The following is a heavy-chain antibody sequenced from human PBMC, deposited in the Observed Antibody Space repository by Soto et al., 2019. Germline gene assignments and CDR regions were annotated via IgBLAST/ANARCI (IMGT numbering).Heavy chain of an antibody. CDR2: MNPNSGNT. CDR1: GYTFTSYD. J-gene: IGHJ3*02. Sequence: ASVKVSCKASGYTFTSYDINWVRQATGQGLEWMGWMNPNSGNTGYAQKFQGRVNMTRNTSISTAYMELSSLRSEDTAKYYCSRGINYYASGDDAFDIWGQGTMVTVSS. D-gene: IGHD3-10*01. V-gene: IGHV1-8*01. CDR3: SRGINYYASGDDAFDI.